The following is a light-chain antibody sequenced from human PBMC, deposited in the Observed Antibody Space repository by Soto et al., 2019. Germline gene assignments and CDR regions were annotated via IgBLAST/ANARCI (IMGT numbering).Light chain of an antibody. Sequence: CVLTQPPSVSGAPGQMVTISCPGSSSNIGAGYDVHWYQQLPGTAPKLLIYGNSNRPSGVPDRFSGSKSGTSASLAITGLQAEDEADYYCQSYDSSLSGYVFGTGTKVTVL. J-gene: IGLJ1*01. V-gene: IGLV1-40*01. CDR1: SSNIGAGYD. CDR2: GNS. CDR3: QSYDSSLSGYV.